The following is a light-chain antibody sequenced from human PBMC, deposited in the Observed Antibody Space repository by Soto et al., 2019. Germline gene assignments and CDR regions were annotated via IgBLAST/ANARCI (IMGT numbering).Light chain of an antibody. V-gene: IGLV2-23*02. CDR3: CSYAGSSTYV. Sequence: QSVLTQPASVSGSPGQSITISCTGTSSDVGSYNLVSWYQQHPGKAPKVMIYEVSKRPSGVPNRFSGSKSGNTASLTISGLQAEDEADDYCCSYAGSSTYVFGTGTKLTVL. J-gene: IGLJ1*01. CDR1: SSDVGSYNL. CDR2: EVS.